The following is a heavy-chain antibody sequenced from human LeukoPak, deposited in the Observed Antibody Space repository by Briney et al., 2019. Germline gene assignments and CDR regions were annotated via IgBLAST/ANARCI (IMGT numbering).Heavy chain of an antibody. CDR2: IIAANGKT. CDR1: RDTFSSYA. V-gene: IGHV1-3*01. J-gene: IGHJ6*02. D-gene: IGHD7-27*01. Sequence: ASVKVSCKASRDTFSSYAIYWVRQAPGQRLEWMAWIIAANGKTKYSRKFQGRVSITTDTSARTAYMELRSLRSEDTAVYYCARGRGWGYYGMDVWGQGTTVTVSS. CDR3: ARGRGWGYYGMDV.